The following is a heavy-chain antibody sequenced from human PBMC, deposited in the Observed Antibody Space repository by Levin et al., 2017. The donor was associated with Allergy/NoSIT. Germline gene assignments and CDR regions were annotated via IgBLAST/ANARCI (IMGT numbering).Heavy chain of an antibody. CDR2: INADSGST. J-gene: IGHJ4*02. CDR3: AREGGEVAYDH. CDR1: GYTFPGYF. Sequence: GESLKISCKASGYTFPGYFIHWVRQAPGQGLEWMGWINADSGSTNYAQTFQGRVTMTRDTSITTAFMALTALKSDDTAVYYCAREGGEVAYDHGGQGTLVTVSS. D-gene: IGHD5-12*01. V-gene: IGHV1-2*02.